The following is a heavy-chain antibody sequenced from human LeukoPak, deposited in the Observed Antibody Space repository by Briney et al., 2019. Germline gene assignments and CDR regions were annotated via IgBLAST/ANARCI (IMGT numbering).Heavy chain of an antibody. CDR1: GGSISSYY. V-gene: IGHV4-4*07. CDR3: ARGVGSFGDDPRDALDI. CDR2: IHSTGST. D-gene: IGHD4-17*01. Sequence: SETLSLTCTVSGGSISSYYSSWIRQPAGKGLEWIGRIHSTGSTNYNPSLKSRVTMSVDTSKKQFSLKLTSVTAADTAVYFCARGVGSFGDDPRDALDIWGQGTMVTVSS. J-gene: IGHJ3*02.